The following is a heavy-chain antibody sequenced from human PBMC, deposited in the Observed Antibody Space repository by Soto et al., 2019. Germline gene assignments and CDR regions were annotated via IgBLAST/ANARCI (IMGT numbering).Heavy chain of an antibody. Sequence: EVQLVESGGKLVQPGGSLTLSCAASGFTFKNHWMHWVRQAPGKGLVWVSRIHYDGSNTRYADSVNGRFTISRDNAENTLYLQLSSLKVDDTAVYYCARDWYNVSSGSARGGHWYFDLWGRGTLVTVSS. J-gene: IGHJ2*01. CDR1: GFTFKNHW. D-gene: IGHD3-10*01. V-gene: IGHV3-74*01. CDR3: ARDWYNVSSGSARGGHWYFDL. CDR2: IHYDGSNT.